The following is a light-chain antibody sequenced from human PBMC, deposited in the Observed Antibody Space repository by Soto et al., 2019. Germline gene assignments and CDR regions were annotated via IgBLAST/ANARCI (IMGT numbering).Light chain of an antibody. CDR1: QGISSS. J-gene: IGKJ2*01. Sequence: IQLTQSPSSLSASVGDEVPITCRASQGISSSLAWYQQKPGKAPKLLIYAASTLQSGVPSRFSGSGSGTDFTLTISSLQPEDFATYYCQQLHSFPPFTFGQGTKLEIK. V-gene: IGKV1-9*01. CDR2: AAS. CDR3: QQLHSFPPFT.